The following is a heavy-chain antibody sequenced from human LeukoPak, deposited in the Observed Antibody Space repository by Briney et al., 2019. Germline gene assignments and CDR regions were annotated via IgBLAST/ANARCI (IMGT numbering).Heavy chain of an antibody. V-gene: IGHV1-8*03. Sequence: GASVKVSCKASGYTFTSYDINWVRQATGQGLEWMGWFNPNSNSAGYAQNFQGRVTITGDTSMTTAYMELTNLRSEDTAVYYCARVISGFWTGYYDPFDIWGQGTMVTVSS. CDR2: FNPNSNSA. CDR1: GYTFTSYD. J-gene: IGHJ3*02. CDR3: ARVISGFWTGYYDPFDI. D-gene: IGHD3/OR15-3a*01.